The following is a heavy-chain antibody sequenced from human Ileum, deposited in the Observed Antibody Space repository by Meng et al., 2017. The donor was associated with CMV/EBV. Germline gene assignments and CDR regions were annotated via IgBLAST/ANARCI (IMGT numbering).Heavy chain of an antibody. D-gene: IGHD3-10*01. CDR2: IYTGGPT. Sequence: APLRESGPGLVKPSETLSLTCTISSASITPYYWNWIRQPAGKGLEWIGRIYTGGPTDYNPSLKSRVTMSVDMSKNQFFLNLSSVTAADTAVYYCARGQTVRGFEYWGLGILVTVSS. J-gene: IGHJ4*02. CDR1: SASITPYY. CDR3: ARGQTVRGFEY. V-gene: IGHV4-4*07.